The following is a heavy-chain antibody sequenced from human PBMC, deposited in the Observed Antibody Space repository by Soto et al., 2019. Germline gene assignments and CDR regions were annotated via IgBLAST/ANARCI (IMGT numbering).Heavy chain of an antibody. V-gene: IGHV4-59*08. CDR2: IYYSGST. Sequence: PSETLSLTCAVYGGSFGGYYWNWIRQPPGKGLEWIGYIYYSGSTNYNPSLKSRVTISVDTSKNQFSLKLSSVTAADTAVYYCARRYGTTFDYWGQGTLVTVSS. D-gene: IGHD1-1*01. CDR3: ARRYGTTFDY. CDR1: GGSFGGYY. J-gene: IGHJ4*02.